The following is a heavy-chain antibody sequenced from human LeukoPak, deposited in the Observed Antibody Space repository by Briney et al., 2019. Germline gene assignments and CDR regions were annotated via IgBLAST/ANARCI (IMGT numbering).Heavy chain of an antibody. CDR1: GFTFSSYG. D-gene: IGHD3-22*01. CDR2: IRYDGGNK. Sequence: PGGSLRLSCAASGFTFSSYGMHWVRQAPGKGLEWVAFIRYDGGNKYYADSVKGRFTISRDNSKNTLYLQMNSLRAEDTAVYYCAKDQRYYDSSGPAFDYWGQGTLVTVSS. J-gene: IGHJ4*02. CDR3: AKDQRYYDSSGPAFDY. V-gene: IGHV3-30*02.